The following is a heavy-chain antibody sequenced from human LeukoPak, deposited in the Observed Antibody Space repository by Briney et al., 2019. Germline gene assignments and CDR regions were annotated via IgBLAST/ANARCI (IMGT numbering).Heavy chain of an antibody. Sequence: ASVKVSCKASGYTFTSYGISWVRQAPGQGLEWMGWISAYNGNTNYAQKLQGRVTMTTDTSTSTAYMELRSLRSDDTAVYYCAGVGSVPHYYYGMDVWGQGTTVTVSS. J-gene: IGHJ6*02. CDR1: GYTFTSYG. CDR2: ISAYNGNT. CDR3: AGVGSVPHYYYGMDV. V-gene: IGHV1-18*01.